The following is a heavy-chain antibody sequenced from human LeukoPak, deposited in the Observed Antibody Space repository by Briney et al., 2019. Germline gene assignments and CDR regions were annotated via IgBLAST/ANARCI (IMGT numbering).Heavy chain of an antibody. Sequence: SETLSLTCAVYGGSFSGYYWSWIRQPPGKGLEWIGEINHSGSTNYNPSLKSRVTISVDMSKNQFSLKLSSVTAADTAVYYCARGNYCSSTSCSYYYYGMDVWGKGTTVTVSS. CDR1: GGSFSGYY. J-gene: IGHJ6*04. V-gene: IGHV4-34*01. D-gene: IGHD2-2*01. CDR3: ARGNYCSSTSCSYYYYGMDV. CDR2: INHSGST.